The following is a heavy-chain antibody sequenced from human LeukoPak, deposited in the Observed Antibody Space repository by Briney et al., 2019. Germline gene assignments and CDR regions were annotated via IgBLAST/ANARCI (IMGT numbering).Heavy chain of an antibody. CDR2: IYTTGSA. J-gene: IGHJ3*02. Sequence: SETLSLTCTVSGGSIGTYYWSWIRQPAGKGLEWIGRIYTTGSANYNPSLKSRVTMSLDTSKNQFSLKLSSVTAADTAVYYCATYAKYCSSTSCYRYAFDIWGQGTMVTVSS. CDR1: GGSIGTYY. CDR3: ATYAKYCSSTSCYRYAFDI. V-gene: IGHV4-4*07. D-gene: IGHD2-2*01.